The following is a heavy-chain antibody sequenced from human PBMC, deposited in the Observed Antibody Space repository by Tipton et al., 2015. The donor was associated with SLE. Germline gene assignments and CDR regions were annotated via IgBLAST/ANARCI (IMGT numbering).Heavy chain of an antibody. CDR2: INHSGST. V-gene: IGHV4-34*01. Sequence: LRLSCAVYGGSFSGYYWSWIRQPPGKGLEWIGEINHSGSTNYNPSLKSRVTISVDTSKNQFSLRLNSVTAADTAVYYCARDPNFGDPGTFDYWGQGTLVTVSS. D-gene: IGHD4-17*01. CDR3: ARDPNFGDPGTFDY. J-gene: IGHJ4*02. CDR1: GGSFSGYY.